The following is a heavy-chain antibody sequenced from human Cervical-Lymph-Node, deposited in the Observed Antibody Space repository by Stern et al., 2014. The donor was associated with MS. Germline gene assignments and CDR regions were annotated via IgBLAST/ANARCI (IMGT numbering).Heavy chain of an antibody. Sequence: QVQLVQSGAEVKKPGASVKVSCEASGYPFTDFYIHWVRQAPGEGLEWMGWINSNSGGTGYAQRFQGRVTMTRDTSISTAYMELSSLRYDDTAVYYCARGPNDHIGHYYQYGMDVWGQGTTVTVSS. D-gene: IGHD1-1*01. J-gene: IGHJ6*02. CDR1: GYPFTDFY. CDR2: INSNSGGT. V-gene: IGHV1-2*02. CDR3: ARGPNDHIGHYYQYGMDV.